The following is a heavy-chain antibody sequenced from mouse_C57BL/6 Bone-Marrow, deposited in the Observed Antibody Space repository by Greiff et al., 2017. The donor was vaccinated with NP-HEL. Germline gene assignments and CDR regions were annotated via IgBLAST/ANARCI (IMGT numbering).Heavy chain of an antibody. V-gene: IGHV1-80*01. CDR2: IYPGDGDT. CDR1: GYAFSSYW. J-gene: IGHJ3*01. CDR3: AREGTYYSNYVWFAY. Sequence: VKLMESGAELVKPGASVKISCKASGYAFSSYWMNWVKQRPGKGLEWIGQIYPGDGDTNYNGKFKGKATLTADKSSSTAYMQLSSLTSEDSAVYFCAREGTYYSNYVWFAYWGQGTLVTVSA. D-gene: IGHD2-5*01.